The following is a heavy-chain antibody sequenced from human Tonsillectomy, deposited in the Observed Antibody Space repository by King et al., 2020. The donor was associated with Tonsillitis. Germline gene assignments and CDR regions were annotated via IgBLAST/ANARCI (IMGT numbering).Heavy chain of an antibody. V-gene: IGHV3-30*18. Sequence: VQLVESGGGVVQPGRSLRLSCAASGFTFGSYGIHWVRQAPGKGLEWVAVISFDGNNKYYADSVKGRFTISRDISKNTLYLQMNSLRAEDTAVHYCAKDGGVGPASIISVGYYFYGMDVWGQGTTVTVSS. CDR3: AKDGGVGPASIISVGYYFYGMDV. CDR1: GFTFGSYG. CDR2: ISFDGNNK. J-gene: IGHJ6*02. D-gene: IGHD3-16*01.